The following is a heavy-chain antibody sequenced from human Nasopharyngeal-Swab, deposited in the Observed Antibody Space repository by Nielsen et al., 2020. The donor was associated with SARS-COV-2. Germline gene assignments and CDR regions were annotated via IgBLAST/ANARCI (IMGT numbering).Heavy chain of an antibody. Sequence: GGSLRLSCIASGFTSSTSSLTWLRQPPGKGLQWVSTLGTAGDTYYADSVKGRFTISRDNSKTTLYLQMNSLRAEDTAVYYCAKKTVGTYPFDYWGQGTLVTVSS. J-gene: IGHJ4*02. D-gene: IGHD3-16*02. V-gene: IGHV3-23*01. CDR2: LGTAGDT. CDR1: GFTSSTSS. CDR3: AKKTVGTYPFDY.